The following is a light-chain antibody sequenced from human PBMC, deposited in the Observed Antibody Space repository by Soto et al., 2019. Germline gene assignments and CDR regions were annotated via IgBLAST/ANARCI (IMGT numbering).Light chain of an antibody. CDR2: DVS. CDR3: CSFAGSYTFWE. V-gene: IGLV2-11*01. CDR1: SSDVGDYNY. J-gene: IGLJ3*02. Sequence: QSALTQPRSVSGSPGQSVTISCTGTSSDVGDYNYVSWYQQYPGKAPKLVIYDVSKRPSGVPDRFSGSKSGNTASLTISGLQAEDEADYYCCSFAGSYTFWEFGGGTKLNVL.